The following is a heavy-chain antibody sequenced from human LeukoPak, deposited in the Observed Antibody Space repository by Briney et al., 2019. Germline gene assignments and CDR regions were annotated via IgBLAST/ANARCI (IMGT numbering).Heavy chain of an antibody. CDR2: ISSSGSTK. CDR3: ARTKESAASDY. J-gene: IGHJ4*02. V-gene: IGHV3-11*04. D-gene: IGHD6-13*01. CDR1: GFTFSDYY. Sequence: GGSLRPSCAASGFTFSDYYMSWIRQAPGKGLGWVSYISSSGSTKYYADSVKGRFTISRDNAENSLFLQMNSLRAEDTAVYYCARTKESAASDYWGQGTLVTVSS.